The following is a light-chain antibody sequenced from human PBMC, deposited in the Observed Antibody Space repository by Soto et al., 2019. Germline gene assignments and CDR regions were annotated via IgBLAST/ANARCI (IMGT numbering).Light chain of an antibody. CDR2: SNN. J-gene: IGLJ2*01. Sequence: QAVVTQPPSVSGAPGQRVTISCTGSSSNIGAGHPVHWYQQLPGTAPKLLIHSNNNRPSGVPDRFSGSKSGTSASLAIAGLQADDEADYYCQSSDPTLRTSLFGGGTQLTVL. CDR1: SSNIGAGHP. V-gene: IGLV1-40*02. CDR3: QSSDPTLRTSL.